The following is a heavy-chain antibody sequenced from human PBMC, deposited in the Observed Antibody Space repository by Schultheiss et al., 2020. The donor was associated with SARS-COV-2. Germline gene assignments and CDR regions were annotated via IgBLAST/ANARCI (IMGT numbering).Heavy chain of an antibody. CDR1: GGSFSGYY. J-gene: IGHJ5*01. V-gene: IGHV4-34*01. D-gene: IGHD5-18*01. CDR3: ARGPRGYTFGRWFDY. Sequence: SETLSLTCAVYGGSFSGYYWTWLRKPPGKGLEWIGEITHSGSIKYNPSIKSRVTISVDTSKNQFSLNLNSVTAADTAVYYCARGPRGYTFGRWFDYWGQGTLVTVSS. CDR2: ITHSGSI.